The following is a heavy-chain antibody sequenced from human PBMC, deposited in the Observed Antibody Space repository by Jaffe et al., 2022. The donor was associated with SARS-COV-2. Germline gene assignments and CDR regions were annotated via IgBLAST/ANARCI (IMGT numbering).Heavy chain of an antibody. J-gene: IGHJ4*02. CDR1: GFSVTTSW. D-gene: IGHD3-10*01. CDR3: GAGSYHYFDI. V-gene: IGHV3-7*01. CDR2: INHDGSRE. Sequence: EVHLVESGGGLVQPGGSLRLSCAASGFSVTTSWIQWVRQAPGKGLEWVACINHDGSREYFVDSVRGRFTVSRDTAKNSLHLQMTSLRAEDTAVYYCGAGSYHYFDIWGQGTLVTVSS.